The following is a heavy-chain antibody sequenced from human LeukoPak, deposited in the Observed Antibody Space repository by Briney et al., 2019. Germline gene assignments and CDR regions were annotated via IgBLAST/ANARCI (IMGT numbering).Heavy chain of an antibody. CDR1: GYTFTSYG. CDR3: ARGQGSPAAYYYYYYYMDV. D-gene: IGHD2-2*01. J-gene: IGHJ6*03. Sequence: ASVKVSCKASGYTFTSYGISWVRQAPGQGLEWMGWISAYNGNTNYAQKLQGRVTMTTDASTSTAYMELRSLRSDDTAVYYCARGQGSPAAYYYYYYYMDVWGEGTTVTVSS. CDR2: ISAYNGNT. V-gene: IGHV1-18*01.